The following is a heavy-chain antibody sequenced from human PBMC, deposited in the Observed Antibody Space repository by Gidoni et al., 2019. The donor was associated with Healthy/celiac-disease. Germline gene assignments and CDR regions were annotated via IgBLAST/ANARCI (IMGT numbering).Heavy chain of an antibody. CDR1: GYTFTGYY. J-gene: IGHJ6*02. CDR2: INPNSGGT. D-gene: IGHD3-16*01. V-gene: IGHV1-2*02. Sequence: QVQLVQSGAEVKKPGASVKVSCEASGYTFTGYYMHWVRQAPGQGLEWMEWINPNSGGTNYAQKFQGRVTMTRDTSISTAYMELSRLRSDDTAVYYCARAVFRPRDYYYYYGMDVWGQGTTVTVSS. CDR3: ARAVFRPRDYYYYYGMDV.